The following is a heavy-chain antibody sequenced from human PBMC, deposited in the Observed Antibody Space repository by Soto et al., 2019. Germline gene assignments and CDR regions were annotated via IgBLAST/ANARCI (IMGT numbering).Heavy chain of an antibody. J-gene: IGHJ6*02. D-gene: IGHD3-22*01. CDR2: ISYDGSNK. V-gene: IGHV3-30-3*01. CDR1: GFTFRSYA. CDR3: ARDRECYYDSSGPCYYYGMDV. Sequence: GGSLRLSCAGSGFTFRSYAMHWVRQAPGKGLEWVAVISYDGSNKYYADSVKGRFTISRDNSKNTLYLQMNSLRAEDTAVYYCARDRECYYDSSGPCYYYGMDVWGQGTTVTVSS.